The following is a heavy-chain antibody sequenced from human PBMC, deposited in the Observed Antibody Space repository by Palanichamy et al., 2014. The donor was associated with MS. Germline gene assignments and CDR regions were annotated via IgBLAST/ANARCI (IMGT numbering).Heavy chain of an antibody. J-gene: IGHJ5*02. Sequence: QVVGGLGEGVGPGLGSPSRLSCAASGFIFSVYGMHWVRQAPGKGLEWVAVMSNDGTITHYADSVKGRFTVSRDNSKKTVDLQMNSLRAEDTAMYFCARGHGAEGVDDSSNWLDPWGQGTLLTVSS. CDR1: GFIFSVYG. CDR2: MSNDGTIT. D-gene: IGHD3-22*01. V-gene: IGHV3-30*03. CDR3: ARGHGAEGVDDSSNWLDP.